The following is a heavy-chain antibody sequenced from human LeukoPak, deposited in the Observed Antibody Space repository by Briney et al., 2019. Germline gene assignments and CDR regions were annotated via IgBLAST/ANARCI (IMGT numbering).Heavy chain of an antibody. CDR3: AKDPAYYGPGSYYNASSDY. J-gene: IGHJ4*02. Sequence: SVKVSCKASGGTFTSYAISWVRQAPGQGLEWIGGVIPIFGTANYAQKFQCRVTIPADKSTSKANRKLNRLRTEHTALYSGAKDPAYYGPGSYYNASSDYWGQGTLVTVSS. V-gene: IGHV1-69*06. CDR1: GGTFTSYA. D-gene: IGHD3-10*01. CDR2: VIPIFGTA.